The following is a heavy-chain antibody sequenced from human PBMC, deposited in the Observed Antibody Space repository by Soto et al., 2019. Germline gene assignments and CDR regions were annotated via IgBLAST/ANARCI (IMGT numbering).Heavy chain of an antibody. V-gene: IGHV1-18*01. J-gene: IGHJ4*02. Sequence: APGQGLEWMGWISAYNGNTNYAQKLQGRVTMTTDTSTSTAYMELRSLRSDDTAVYYCARKSSSSPRFDYWGQGTLVTVSS. CDR3: ARKSSSSPRFDY. D-gene: IGHD6-13*01. CDR2: ISAYNGNT.